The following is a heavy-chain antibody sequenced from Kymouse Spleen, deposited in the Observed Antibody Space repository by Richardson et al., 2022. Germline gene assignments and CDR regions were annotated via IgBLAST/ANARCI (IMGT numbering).Heavy chain of an antibody. CDR1: GYSFTSYW. CDR3: ARRRYNWNDEIDYYGMDV. J-gene: IGHJ6*02. CDR2: IYPGDSDT. V-gene: IGHV5-51*01. Sequence: EVQLVQSGAEVKKPGESLKISCKGSGYSFTSYWIGWVRQMPGKGLEWMGIIYPGDSDTRYSPSFQGQVTISADKSISTAYLQWSSLKASDTAMYYCARRRYNWNDEIDYYGMDVWGQGTTVTVSS. D-gene: IGHD1-20*01.